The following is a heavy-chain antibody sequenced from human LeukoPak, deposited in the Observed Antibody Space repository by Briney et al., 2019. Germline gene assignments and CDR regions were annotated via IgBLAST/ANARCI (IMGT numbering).Heavy chain of an antibody. D-gene: IGHD3-22*01. CDR2: IYYSGST. Sequence: PSETLSLSCTVSGGSISSYYWSWIRQPPGKGLEWIGYIYYSGSTIYNPSLKSRVTISLHTSKNQFSLKLSSVTAADTAVYYCARGDYYYDSSGYYYGYFQHWGQGTLVTVSS. CDR1: GGSISSYY. V-gene: IGHV4-59*01. J-gene: IGHJ1*01. CDR3: ARGDYYYDSSGYYYGYFQH.